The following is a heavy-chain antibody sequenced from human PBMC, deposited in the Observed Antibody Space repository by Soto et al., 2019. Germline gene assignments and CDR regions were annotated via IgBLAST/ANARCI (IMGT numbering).Heavy chain of an antibody. CDR3: AREPYCGGDCYLGMDV. J-gene: IGHJ6*02. V-gene: IGHV1-69*13. Sequence: SVKVSCKASGGTFSSYAISWVRQAPGQGLEWMGGIIPIFGTANYAQKFQGRVTVTADESTSTAYMELSSLRSEDTAVYYCAREPYCGGDCYLGMDVWGQGTTVTVSS. CDR1: GGTFSSYA. CDR2: IIPIFGTA. D-gene: IGHD2-21*02.